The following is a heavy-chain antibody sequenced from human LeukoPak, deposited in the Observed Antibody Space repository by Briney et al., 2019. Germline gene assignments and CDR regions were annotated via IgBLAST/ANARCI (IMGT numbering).Heavy chain of an antibody. V-gene: IGHV1-2*02. Sequence: GASVKVSCKASGYTFTGYYMHWVRQAPGQGLEWMGWINPNSGGTNYAQKFQGRVTMTRDTSISTAYMELSRLRSDDTAVYYCARGFLGSGSYYNRRYYYYMDVWGKGTTVTISS. CDR3: ARGFLGSGSYYNRRYYYYMDV. CDR2: INPNSGGT. J-gene: IGHJ6*03. CDR1: GYTFTGYY. D-gene: IGHD3-10*01.